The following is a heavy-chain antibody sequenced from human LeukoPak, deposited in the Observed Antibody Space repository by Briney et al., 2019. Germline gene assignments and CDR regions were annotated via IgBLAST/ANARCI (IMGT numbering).Heavy chain of an antibody. V-gene: IGHV4-31*03. Sequence: SETLSLTCTVSGGSINSGGYHWSWIRQHPGKGLEWLGYIYHSGITCYNPSLKSRVTISVDTSNNQFSLKLSSVTAADTAVYYCARVYGDNVRFDPWGQGTLVTVSS. J-gene: IGHJ5*02. CDR1: GGSINSGGYH. CDR3: ARVYGDNVRFDP. D-gene: IGHD4-17*01. CDR2: IYHSGIT.